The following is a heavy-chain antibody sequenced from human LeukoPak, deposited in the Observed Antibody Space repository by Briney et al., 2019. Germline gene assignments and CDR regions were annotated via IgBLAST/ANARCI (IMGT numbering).Heavy chain of an antibody. J-gene: IGHJ4*02. Sequence: GRSLRLSCAAPGFTFSSYGMHWVRQAPGKGLEWVAVISYDGSNKYYADSVKGRFTISRDNSKNTLYLQMNSLRAEDTAVYYCARDPSNYYGSGPFDYWGQGTLVTVSS. CDR3: ARDPSNYYGSGPFDY. V-gene: IGHV3-30*03. CDR1: GFTFSSYG. CDR2: ISYDGSNK. D-gene: IGHD3-10*01.